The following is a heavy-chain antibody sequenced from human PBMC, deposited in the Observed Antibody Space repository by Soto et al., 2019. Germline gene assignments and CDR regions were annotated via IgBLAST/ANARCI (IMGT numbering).Heavy chain of an antibody. CDR1: GGSISSGDFY. Sequence: QVQLQESGPGLVKPSQTLSLTCTVSGGSISSGDFYWSWIRQHPGKGREWIGYGYYSGSTYYNPSLKSRVSISVDTSKNEFSLKLNSVTAADTAVYYCARSLVGLATIGAFDSWGQGTLVTVSS. CDR2: GYYSGST. D-gene: IGHD5-12*01. CDR3: ARSLVGLATIGAFDS. J-gene: IGHJ4*02. V-gene: IGHV4-31*03.